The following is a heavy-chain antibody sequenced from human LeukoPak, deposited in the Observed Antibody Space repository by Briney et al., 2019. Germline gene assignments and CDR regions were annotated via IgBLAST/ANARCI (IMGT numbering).Heavy chain of an antibody. CDR1: GYTFTGYY. CDR3: ARARSIVLLAFDI. D-gene: IGHD2/OR15-2a*01. V-gene: IGHV1-2*02. J-gene: IGHJ3*02. CDR2: INPNSGGT. Sequence: GASVKVSCKASGYTFTGYYMHWVRQAPGQGLEWMGWINPNSGGTNYAQKFQGRVTMTRDTSISTAYMELSRLRSDDTAVYYCARARSIVLLAFDIWGQGTMVTVSS.